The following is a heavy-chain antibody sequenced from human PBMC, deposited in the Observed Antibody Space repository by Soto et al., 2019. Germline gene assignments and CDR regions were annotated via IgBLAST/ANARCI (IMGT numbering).Heavy chain of an antibody. J-gene: IGHJ2*01. Sequence: QVQLVQSGAEVKKPGSSVKVSCKASGGTFSSYAISWVRQAPGQGLEWMGGIIPIFGTANYAQKFQGRVTSTADKSTSTADLELSSLRSEDTAVYYCARERVVRGDDGYFDLWGRGTLVTVSS. CDR3: ARERVVRGDDGYFDL. D-gene: IGHD3-10*01. CDR1: GGTFSSYA. CDR2: IIPIFGTA. V-gene: IGHV1-69*06.